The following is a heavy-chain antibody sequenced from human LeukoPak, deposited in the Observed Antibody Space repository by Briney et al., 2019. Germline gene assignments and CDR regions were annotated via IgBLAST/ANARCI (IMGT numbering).Heavy chain of an antibody. CDR3: AKYPASGGYFDY. Sequence: PGGSLRLSCAASGFTFSSYGMHWVRLAPGKGLEWVSGISGSGANTYYADSVKGRFTISRDNSKNTLYLQMNSLRAEDTAVFYCAKYPASGGYFDYWGQGTLVTISS. D-gene: IGHD6-13*01. J-gene: IGHJ4*02. CDR2: ISGSGANT. V-gene: IGHV3-23*01. CDR1: GFTFSSYG.